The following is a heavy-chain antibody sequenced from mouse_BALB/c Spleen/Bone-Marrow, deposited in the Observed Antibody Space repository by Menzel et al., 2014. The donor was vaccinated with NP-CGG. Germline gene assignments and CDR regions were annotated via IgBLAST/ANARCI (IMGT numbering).Heavy chain of an antibody. CDR2: IDPANGNT. V-gene: IGHV14-3*02. Sequence: DVKLQESGAELVKPGASVKLSCTASGFNIKDTYMHWVKRRPEQGLEWIGRIDPANGNTKYDPKFQGKATITAGTSSNAAYLQLSSLTSEDTAVYYCASYRYAWYFDVWGAGTTVTVSS. CDR1: GFNIKDTY. J-gene: IGHJ1*01. CDR3: ASYRYAWYFDV. D-gene: IGHD2-14*01.